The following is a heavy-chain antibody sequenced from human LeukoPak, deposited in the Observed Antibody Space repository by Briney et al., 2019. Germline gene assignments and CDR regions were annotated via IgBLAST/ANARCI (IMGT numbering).Heavy chain of an antibody. CDR3: ARGGGYHIDY. Sequence: SETLSLTCTVSGGSISSYYWSWIRQPPGKGLEWIGYIYYSGSTNYNPSLKSRVTISVDTSKNQFSLKLSSVTAADTAVHYCARGGGYHIDYWGQGTLVTVSS. D-gene: IGHD3-16*02. CDR1: GGSISSYY. CDR2: IYYSGST. J-gene: IGHJ4*02. V-gene: IGHV4-59*01.